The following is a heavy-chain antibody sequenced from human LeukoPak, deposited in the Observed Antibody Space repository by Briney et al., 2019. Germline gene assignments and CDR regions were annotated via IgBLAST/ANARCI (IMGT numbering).Heavy chain of an antibody. V-gene: IGHV4-59*08. CDR3: ARYWADAFDI. CDR1: GGSISSYY. D-gene: IGHD2-8*02. Sequence: SETLSLTCTVSGGSISSYYWSWIRQPPGKGLEWIGYIYYSGSTNYNPSLKSRVTISVDTSKNQFSLKLSSVTAADTAVYYCARYWADAFDIWGQGTMVTVSS. J-gene: IGHJ3*02. CDR2: IYYSGST.